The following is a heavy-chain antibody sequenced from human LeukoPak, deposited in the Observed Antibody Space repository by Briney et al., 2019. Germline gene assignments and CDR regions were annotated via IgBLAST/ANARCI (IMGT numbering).Heavy chain of an antibody. D-gene: IGHD6-19*01. J-gene: IGHJ4*02. V-gene: IGHV3-30*04. CDR2: ISYDGSNK. CDR3: AVADFDY. CDR1: GFTFSSYA. Sequence: GRSLRLSCAASGFTFSSYAMHWVRQAPGKGLEWVAVISYDGSNKYYADSVKGRFTISRDNSKNTLYLQMNSLRAEDTAVYYCAVADFDYWGQGTLVTVSS.